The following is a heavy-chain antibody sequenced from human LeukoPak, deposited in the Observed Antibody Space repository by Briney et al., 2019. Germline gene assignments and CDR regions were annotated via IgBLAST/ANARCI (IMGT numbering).Heavy chain of an antibody. Sequence: GASVKVSCKASGGTFSSYAISWVRQAPGQGLEWMGGIIPIFGTANYAQKFQGRVTITADESTSTAYMELSSLRPEDTAVYYCARHCTNGVYSHYYYYGMDVWGQGTTVTVSS. V-gene: IGHV1-69*13. CDR3: ARHCTNGVYSHYYYYGMDV. D-gene: IGHD2-8*01. J-gene: IGHJ6*02. CDR2: IIPIFGTA. CDR1: GGTFSSYA.